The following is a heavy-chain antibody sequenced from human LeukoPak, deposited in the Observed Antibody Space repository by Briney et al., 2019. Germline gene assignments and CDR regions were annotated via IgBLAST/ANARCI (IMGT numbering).Heavy chain of an antibody. CDR2: IYYSGST. CDR1: GGSISSGDYY. Sequence: PSETLSLTCTVSGGSISSGDYYWSWIRQPPGKGLEWIGYIYYSGSTYYNPSLKSRVTISVDTSKNQFSLKLSSVTAADTAVYYCARWGSGWLGTYYYYGMDVWGQGTTVTVSS. D-gene: IGHD6-19*01. V-gene: IGHV4-30-4*01. J-gene: IGHJ6*02. CDR3: ARWGSGWLGTYYYYGMDV.